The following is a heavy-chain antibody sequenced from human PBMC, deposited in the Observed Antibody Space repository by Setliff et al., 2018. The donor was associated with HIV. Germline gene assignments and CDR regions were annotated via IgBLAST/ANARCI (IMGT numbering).Heavy chain of an antibody. D-gene: IGHD3-9*01. Sequence: SETLSLTCTVSGGSMTSFYWGWIRQPPGKGLEWIGNIHGGGSTTYSPSLRSRVTISLDMAKSLFSLELSSVTAADTAVYYCARLLEGPDYSSDFRYFDWFPDVWGQGILVTVSS. CDR3: ARLLEGPDYSSDFRYFDWFPDV. CDR1: GGSMTSFY. V-gene: IGHV4-4*09. J-gene: IGHJ4*02. CDR2: IHGGGST.